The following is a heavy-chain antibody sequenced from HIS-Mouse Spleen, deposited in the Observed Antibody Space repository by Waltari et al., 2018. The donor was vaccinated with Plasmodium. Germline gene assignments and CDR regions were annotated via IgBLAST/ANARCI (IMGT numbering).Heavy chain of an antibody. CDR2: ICYSGST. Sequence: QVQLQESGPGLVKPSQTLSLTCSVSGGSISSGGYYWSWIRQHPGKGLEWLGYICYSGSTEYNPSRKSRVTISVDTSKNQFSLKVNSVTAADTAVYYCARWVGNWFDPWGQGTLVTVSS. D-gene: IGHD1-26*01. CDR3: ARWVGNWFDP. J-gene: IGHJ5*02. V-gene: IGHV4-31*03. CDR1: GGSISSGGYY.